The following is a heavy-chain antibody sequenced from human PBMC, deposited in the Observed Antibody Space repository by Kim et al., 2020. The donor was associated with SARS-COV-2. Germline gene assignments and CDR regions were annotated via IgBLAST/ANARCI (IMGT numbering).Heavy chain of an antibody. CDR1: GFTFSNAW. J-gene: IGHJ6*03. CDR3: TTKPFIAAAGTLWLDYYYYMDV. V-gene: IGHV3-15*01. D-gene: IGHD6-13*01. Sequence: GGSLRLSCAASGFTFSNAWMSWVRQAPGKGLEWVGRIKSKTDGGTTDYAAPVKGRFTISRDDSKNTLYLQMNSRKTEDTAVYYCTTKPFIAAAGTLWLDYYYYMDVWGKGTTVTVSS. CDR2: IKSKTDGGTT.